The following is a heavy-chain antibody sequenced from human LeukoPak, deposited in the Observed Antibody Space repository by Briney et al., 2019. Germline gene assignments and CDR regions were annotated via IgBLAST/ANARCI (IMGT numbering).Heavy chain of an antibody. Sequence: GGSLRLSCAASGFTFSSYAMHWVRQAPGKGLEFVSAISTNGAGTYYANSVRGRFTISRDNSKNTLYLQMGSLRAGDMAVYYCARARWSGYYYFGYWGQGTLVTVSS. CDR1: GFTFSSYA. CDR3: ARARWSGYYYFGY. V-gene: IGHV3-64*01. J-gene: IGHJ4*02. CDR2: ISTNGAGT. D-gene: IGHD3-3*01.